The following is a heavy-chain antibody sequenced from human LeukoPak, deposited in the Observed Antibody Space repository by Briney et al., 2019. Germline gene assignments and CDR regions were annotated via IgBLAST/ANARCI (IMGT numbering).Heavy chain of an antibody. Sequence: PGGSLRPSCVASGFTFSSYGMHWVRQAPGKGLEWVAVIWYDGTNKYYADSVKGRFTISRDSPKNTLYLQMNSLRAEDTAVYYCARAAYDNSGYLTLWGQGTLVTVSS. D-gene: IGHD3-22*01. CDR1: GFTFSSYG. CDR2: IWYDGTNK. CDR3: ARAAYDNSGYLTL. V-gene: IGHV3-33*01. J-gene: IGHJ4*02.